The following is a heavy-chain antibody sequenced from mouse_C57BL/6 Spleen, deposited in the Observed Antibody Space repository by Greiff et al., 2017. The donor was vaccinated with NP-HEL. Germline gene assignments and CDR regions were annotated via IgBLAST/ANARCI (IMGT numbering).Heavy chain of an antibody. Sequence: VQLQESGPELVKPGASVKISCKASGYAFSSSWMNWVKQRPGKGLEWIGRIYPGDGDTNYNGKFKGKATLTADKSSSTAYMQLSSLTSEDSAVYFCASHYYGSSLWYFDVWGTGTTVTVSS. D-gene: IGHD1-1*01. CDR1: GYAFSSSW. V-gene: IGHV1-82*01. CDR2: IYPGDGDT. J-gene: IGHJ1*03. CDR3: ASHYYGSSLWYFDV.